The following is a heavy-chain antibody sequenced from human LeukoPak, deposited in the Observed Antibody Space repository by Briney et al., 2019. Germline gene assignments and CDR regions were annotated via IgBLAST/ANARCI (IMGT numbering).Heavy chain of an antibody. D-gene: IGHD2-15*01. CDR2: INHSGST. CDR1: GGSFSGYY. Sequence: PSETLSLTCAVYGGSFSGYYWSWIRQPPGKGLEWIGEINHSGSTNYNPSLKSRVTILVDTSKNQFSLKLSSVTAADTAVYYCARVKVVVVAATRGGIDYWGQGTLVTVSS. CDR3: ARVKVVVVAATRGGIDY. J-gene: IGHJ4*02. V-gene: IGHV4-34*01.